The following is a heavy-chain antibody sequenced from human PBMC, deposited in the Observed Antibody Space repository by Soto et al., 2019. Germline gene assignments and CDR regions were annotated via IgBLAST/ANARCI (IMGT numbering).Heavy chain of an antibody. V-gene: IGHV2-5*02. Sequence: QITLKESGPTLVKPTQTLTLTCTFSGFSLSTSGVAVGWIRQPPGKALEWLALIYWDDDKRYSPSLKSRLTRTKDTAKNQVVLTMTNMDPVDTATYYCAHRRSYYGSGSYSGMFWFDPWGQGPLVTVSS. D-gene: IGHD3-10*01. J-gene: IGHJ5*02. CDR2: IYWDDDK. CDR3: AHRRSYYGSGSYSGMFWFDP. CDR1: GFSLSTSGVA.